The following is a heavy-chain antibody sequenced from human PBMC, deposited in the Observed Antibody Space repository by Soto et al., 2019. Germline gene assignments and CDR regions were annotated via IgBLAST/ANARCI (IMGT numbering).Heavy chain of an antibody. CDR1: GYTFTSYG. CDR3: ARDFALVPAAIQYYYGMDV. D-gene: IGHD2-2*01. CDR2: ISAYNGNT. Sequence: QVQLVQSGAEVKKPGASVKVSCKASGYTFTSYGISWVRQAPGQGLEWMGWISAYNGNTNYAQKLQGRVTMTTDTATSTAYMELRGLRSDDTAVYYCARDFALVPAAIQYYYGMDVWGQGTTVTVSS. J-gene: IGHJ6*02. V-gene: IGHV1-18*01.